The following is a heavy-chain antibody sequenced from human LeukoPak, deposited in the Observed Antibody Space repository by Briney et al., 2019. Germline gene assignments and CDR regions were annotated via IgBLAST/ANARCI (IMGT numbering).Heavy chain of an antibody. CDR1: GGSISSGGYY. CDR2: IYYSGAT. V-gene: IGHV4-31*03. D-gene: IGHD5/OR15-5a*01. J-gene: IGHJ4*02. Sequence: SETLSLTCSVSGGSISSGGYYWSWIRQQPRKAMEWIGNIYYSGATYYNPSLKSRVTMSVDTSKNQFSLKLSSVTAADTALYYCARDPRVYGDYFDLWDRGTLVTVSS. CDR3: ARDPRVYGDYFDL.